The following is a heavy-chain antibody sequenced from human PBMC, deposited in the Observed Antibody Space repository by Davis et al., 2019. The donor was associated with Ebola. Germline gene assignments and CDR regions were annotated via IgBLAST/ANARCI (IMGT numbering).Heavy chain of an antibody. Sequence: PGGSLRLSCSASGFTFSSYAMHWVRQAPGKGLEYASAISSNGGSTYYADSVKGRFTISRDNSKNTLYLQMSSLRAEDTAVYYCVNSPVKGSGYYYVHYYYGMDVWGQGTTVTVSS. J-gene: IGHJ6*02. V-gene: IGHV3-64D*08. CDR3: VNSPVKGSGYYYVHYYYGMDV. CDR2: ISSNGGST. D-gene: IGHD3-22*01. CDR1: GFTFSSYA.